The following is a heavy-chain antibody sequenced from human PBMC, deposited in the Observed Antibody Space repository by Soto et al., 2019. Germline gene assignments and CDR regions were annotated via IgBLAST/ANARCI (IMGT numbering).Heavy chain of an antibody. Sequence: QVQLQESGPGLVKPSETLSLTCTVSGGSISNYYWSWIRQPPGKGLEWIGYIFYSVSTNYNPSLKTRVTISVDTSKNQFSLKLSSVTAADTAVYYCARRWGGTFDFWGQGTMVTVSS. V-gene: IGHV4-59*08. CDR1: GGSISNYY. J-gene: IGHJ3*01. D-gene: IGHD1-26*01. CDR3: ARRWGGTFDF. CDR2: IFYSVST.